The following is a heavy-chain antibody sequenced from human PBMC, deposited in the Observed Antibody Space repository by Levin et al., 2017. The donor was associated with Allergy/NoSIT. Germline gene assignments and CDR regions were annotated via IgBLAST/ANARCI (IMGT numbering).Heavy chain of an antibody. Sequence: SETLSLTCAVYGGSFSGYYWSWIRQPPGKGLEWIGEINHSGSTNYNPSLKSRVTISVDTSKNQFSLKLSSVTAADTAVYYCARGRRIQLWLSSNWFDPWGQGTLVTVSS. J-gene: IGHJ5*02. CDR2: INHSGST. CDR1: GGSFSGYY. D-gene: IGHD5-18*01. V-gene: IGHV4-34*01. CDR3: ARGRRIQLWLSSNWFDP.